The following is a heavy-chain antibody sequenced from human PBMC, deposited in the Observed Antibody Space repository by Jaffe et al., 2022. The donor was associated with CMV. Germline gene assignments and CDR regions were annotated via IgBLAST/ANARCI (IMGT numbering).Heavy chain of an antibody. J-gene: IGHJ3*02. CDR1: GFTFSSYA. V-gene: IGHV3-23*01. Sequence: EVQLLESGGGLVQPGGSLRLSCAASGFTFSSYAMSWVRQAPGKGLEWVSAISGSGGSTYYADSVKGRFTISRDNSKNTLYLQMNSLRAEDTAVYYCAKVPIRWESPGTGAFDIWGQGTMVTVSS. CDR3: AKVPIRWESPGTGAFDI. D-gene: IGHD1-26*01. CDR2: ISGSGGST.